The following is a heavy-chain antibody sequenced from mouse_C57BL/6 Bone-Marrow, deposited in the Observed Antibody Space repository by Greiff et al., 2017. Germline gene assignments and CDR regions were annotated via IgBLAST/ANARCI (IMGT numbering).Heavy chain of an antibody. Sequence: EVQLQQSGAELVRPGASVKLSCTASGFNIKDDYMHWVKQRPEQGLEWIGWIDPENGDTEYASKFQGKATITADTSSNTAYLQLSSLTSEDTAVYYCTTRSTMVTTGYYFDYWGQGTTLTVSS. CDR1: GFNIKDDY. J-gene: IGHJ2*01. CDR2: IDPENGDT. D-gene: IGHD2-2*01. CDR3: TTRSTMVTTGYYFDY. V-gene: IGHV14-4*01.